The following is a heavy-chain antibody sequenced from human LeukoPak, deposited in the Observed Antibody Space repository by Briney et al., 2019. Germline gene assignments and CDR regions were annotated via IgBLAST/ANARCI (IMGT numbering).Heavy chain of an antibody. CDR1: GYTFTGYY. J-gene: IGHJ4*02. Sequence: ASVKVSCKASGYTFTGYYMHWVRQAPGQGLEWMGWINPNSGGTNYAQKFQGRVTMTRDTSISTAYMELSGLRSDDTAVYYCARLGCSGGSCYSVDYWGQGTLVTVSS. D-gene: IGHD2-15*01. V-gene: IGHV1-2*02. CDR3: ARLGCSGGSCYSVDY. CDR2: INPNSGGT.